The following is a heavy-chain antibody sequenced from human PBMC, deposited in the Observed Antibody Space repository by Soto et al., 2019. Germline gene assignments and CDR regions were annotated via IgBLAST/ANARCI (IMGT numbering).Heavy chain of an antibody. CDR1: GFTVSSNY. J-gene: IGHJ6*02. CDR2: IYSGGST. CDR3: AREADDYYYGMDV. Sequence: GGSLRLSCAASGFTVSSNYMSRVRQAPGKGLEWVSVIYSGGSTYYADSVKGRFTISRDNSKNTLYLQMNSLRAEDTAVYYCAREADDYYYGMDVWGQGTTVTVSS. V-gene: IGHV3-53*01.